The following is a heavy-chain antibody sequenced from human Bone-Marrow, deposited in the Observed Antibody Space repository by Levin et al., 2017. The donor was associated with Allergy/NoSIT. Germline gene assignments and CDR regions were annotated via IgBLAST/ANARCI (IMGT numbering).Heavy chain of an antibody. V-gene: IGHV3-72*01. CDR1: GFSFSDHY. CDR2: SRDKARGYTT. J-gene: IGHJ5*02. CDR3: ARALSSGSHYYSGAS. D-gene: IGHD2-15*01. Sequence: PGESLKISCAASGFSFSDHYMDWVRQAPGKGLEWVGRSRDKARGYTTEYAASVTGRFTISRDDSKNSLYLQMNNLKTEDTAVYYCARALSSGSHYYSGASWGQGTLVTVSS.